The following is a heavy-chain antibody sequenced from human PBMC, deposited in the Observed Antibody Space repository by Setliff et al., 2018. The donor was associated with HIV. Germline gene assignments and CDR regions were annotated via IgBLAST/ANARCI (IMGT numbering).Heavy chain of an antibody. Sequence: ASVKVSCQASGYTFSSYDINWVRQATGQGLEWMGCMSPSTGNTGYVEKFQGRVTMTRNTVTSTAYMEMSSLRSEDTAVYYCFVNAGEGPDIWGQGTMVTGSS. CDR1: GYTFSSYD. CDR3: FVNAGEGPDI. V-gene: IGHV1-8*02. J-gene: IGHJ3*02. D-gene: IGHD3-10*01. CDR2: MSPSTGNT.